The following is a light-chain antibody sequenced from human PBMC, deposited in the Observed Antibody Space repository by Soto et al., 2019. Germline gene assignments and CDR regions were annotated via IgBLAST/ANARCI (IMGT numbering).Light chain of an antibody. CDR2: GAA. J-gene: IGKJ3*01. CDR3: HHFGRSPIFT. Sequence: ETVMTQSPATLSVSPGEGATLSCRATENINQNLAWYQQKPGQAPRLLIHGAAYRATGIPDRFSGRGSGTEFTLAISRLEPEDFAVYHCHHFGRSPIFTFGPGTTVDIK. V-gene: IGKV3-15*01. CDR1: ENINQN.